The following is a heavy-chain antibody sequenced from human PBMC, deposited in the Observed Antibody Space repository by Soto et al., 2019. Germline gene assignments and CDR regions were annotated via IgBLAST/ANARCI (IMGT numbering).Heavy chain of an antibody. V-gene: IGHV4-39*01. D-gene: IGHD4-17*01. CDR3: ARLETDYGDYGSLGIDY. CDR2: IYYSGST. J-gene: IGHJ4*02. CDR1: GGSISSSSYY. Sequence: SETLSLTCTVSGGSISSSSYYWGWIRQPPGKGLEWIGSIYYSGSTYYNPSLKSRVTISVDTSKNQFSLKLSSVTAADTAVYYCARLETDYGDYGSLGIDYWGQGTLVTVSS.